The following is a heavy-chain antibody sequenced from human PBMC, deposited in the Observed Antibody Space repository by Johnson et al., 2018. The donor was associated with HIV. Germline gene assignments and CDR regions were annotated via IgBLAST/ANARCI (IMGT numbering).Heavy chain of an antibody. CDR2: ISYDGSNK. D-gene: IGHD6-13*01. J-gene: IGHJ3*02. CDR3: ARGGYSIKDRGAFDI. CDR1: GFTFSSYV. Sequence: QVQLVESGGGVVQPGRSLRLSCAASGFTFSSYVMHWVRQAPGKGLEWVAVISYDGSNKYYADSVKGRFTISRDNSKNTLYLQMNSLRAEDTAVYYCARGGYSIKDRGAFDIWGQGTMVTVSS. V-gene: IGHV3-30-3*01.